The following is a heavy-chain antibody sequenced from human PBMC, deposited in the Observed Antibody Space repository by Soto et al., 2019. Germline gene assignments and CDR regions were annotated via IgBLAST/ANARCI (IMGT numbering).Heavy chain of an antibody. CDR1: GFTFSGSG. V-gene: IGHV3-73*02. J-gene: IGHJ4*02. CDR2: IRTKTNNYAT. Sequence: EVQLVESGGGLVQPGGSLKLSCAASGFTFSGSGIHWVRQASAKGLEWVGRIRTKTNNYATAYAASVKGRFTISRDDSKNMAYLQMNSLKTEDTAVYYCTAMAGIDYWGQGTLVTVSS. D-gene: IGHD6-19*01. CDR3: TAMAGIDY.